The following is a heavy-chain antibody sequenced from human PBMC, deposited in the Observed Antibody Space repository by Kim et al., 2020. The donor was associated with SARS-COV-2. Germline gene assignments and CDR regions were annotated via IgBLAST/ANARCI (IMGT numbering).Heavy chain of an antibody. D-gene: IGHD3-10*01. V-gene: IGHV3-11*06. Sequence: GKGRFTHPRDNAQNSLYLQMNSLRAEGTAVYYCARDRGPVRGVIDYWGQGTLVTVSS. J-gene: IGHJ4*02. CDR3: ARDRGPVRGVIDY.